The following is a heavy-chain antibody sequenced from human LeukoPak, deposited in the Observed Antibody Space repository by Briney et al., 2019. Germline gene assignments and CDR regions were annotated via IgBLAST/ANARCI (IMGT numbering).Heavy chain of an antibody. CDR2: IYPGDSDT. V-gene: IGHV5-51*01. D-gene: IGHD3-22*01. CDR1: GYSFTSYW. Sequence: NPGESLKISCKGSGYSFTSYWIGWVRQMPGKGLEWMGIIYPGDSDTRYCPSFQGQVTISADKSISTAYLQWSSLKASDTAMYYCASPPSGDTSGYYYPQHWGQGTLVTVSS. J-gene: IGHJ1*01. CDR3: ASPPSGDTSGYYYPQH.